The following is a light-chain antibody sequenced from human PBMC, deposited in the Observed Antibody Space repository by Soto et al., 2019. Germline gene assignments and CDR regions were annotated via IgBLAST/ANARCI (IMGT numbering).Light chain of an antibody. J-gene: IGKJ4*01. CDR2: AAS. Sequence: DIQMTQSPSSLSASVGDRVTITCRASQSISSYLNWYQQKPGKAPKLLIYAASSLQSGVPSRFSGSGSGTDFTLTISSLQPEDVATYYCQKYNSAPSLTFGGGTKVEIK. CDR1: QSISSY. V-gene: IGKV1-39*01. CDR3: QKYNSAPSLT.